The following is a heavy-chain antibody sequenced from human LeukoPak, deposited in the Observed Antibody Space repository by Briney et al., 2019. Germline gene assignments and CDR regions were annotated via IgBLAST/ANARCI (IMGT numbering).Heavy chain of an antibody. CDR2: TSYSGNT. D-gene: IGHD1-14*01. J-gene: IGHJ5*02. CDR3: TRAPRKAWFDP. Sequence: KPSETLSLTCRVSGGSISSYYWSWIRQPPGKGLEWIGYTSYSGNTNYNPSLKSRVTMSVDTSRKQFSLRLTSVTAADTAVYYCTRAPRKAWFDPWGQGTLVTVSS. V-gene: IGHV4-59*01. CDR1: GGSISSYY.